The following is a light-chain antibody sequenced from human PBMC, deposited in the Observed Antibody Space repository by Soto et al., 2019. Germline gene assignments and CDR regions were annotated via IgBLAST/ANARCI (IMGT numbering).Light chain of an antibody. Sequence: VMTPSPDYLAASLGARATMRCKSSQGLLYSLDNKSYLAWYQQKPGQAPRLLIYGASSRATGIPDRFSGSGSGTDFTLTISRLEPEDFAVYYCQQYGSSPGFTFGPGTKVDI. CDR1: QGLLYSLDNKSY. V-gene: IGKV3-20*01. CDR3: QQYGSSPGFT. J-gene: IGKJ3*01. CDR2: GAS.